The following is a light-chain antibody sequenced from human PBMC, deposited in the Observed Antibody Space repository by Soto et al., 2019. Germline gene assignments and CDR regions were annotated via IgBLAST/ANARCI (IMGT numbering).Light chain of an antibody. Sequence: EIVLTQSPATLSVSPGESATLSCRASQSISSNLAWYQQKPGQSPRLLIYGASSRATGVPVRFSGSGSGVAFTLTISGLQSEDFAVYYCQQYNNWLRTFGQGTKVDIK. CDR2: GAS. CDR1: QSISSN. J-gene: IGKJ1*01. CDR3: QQYNNWLRT. V-gene: IGKV3-15*01.